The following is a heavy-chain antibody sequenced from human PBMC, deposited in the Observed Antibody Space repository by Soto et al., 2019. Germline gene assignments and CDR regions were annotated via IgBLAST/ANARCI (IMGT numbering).Heavy chain of an antibody. CDR1: GFTFDDYA. CDR3: AKVGSGYDFYGTWGLDY. V-gene: IGHV3-9*01. J-gene: IGHJ4*02. CDR2: ISWNSGSI. D-gene: IGHD5-12*01. Sequence: EVQLVESGGGLVQPGRSLRLSCAASGFTFDDYAMHWVRQAPGKGLEWVSGISWNSGSIGYADSVKGRFTISRDNAKNSLYLQMNSLRAEDTALYYCAKVGSGYDFYGTWGLDYWGQGTLVTVSS.